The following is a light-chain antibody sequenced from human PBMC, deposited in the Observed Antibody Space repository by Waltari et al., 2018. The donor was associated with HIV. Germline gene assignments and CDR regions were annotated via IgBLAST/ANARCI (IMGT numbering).Light chain of an antibody. CDR3: QHYDTNSFAFT. V-gene: IGKV1-5*03. J-gene: IGKJ3*01. CDR2: RVS. CDR1: QIILRT. Sequence: DVRMMQSPTTLSASIGDRVNFTWRVCQIILRTLAWYQQHAGRAPQLLIYRVSNLPAGVPSWFRGSGSVTEFTLTISGLQPEDFATYYCQHYDTNSFAFTFGPGTKVDMK.